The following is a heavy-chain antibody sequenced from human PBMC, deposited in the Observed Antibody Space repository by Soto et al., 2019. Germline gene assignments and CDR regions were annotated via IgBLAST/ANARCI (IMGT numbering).Heavy chain of an antibody. V-gene: IGHV3-66*01. CDR3: SFGGYYYDSSGSRAEYFQH. J-gene: IGHJ1*01. D-gene: IGHD3-22*01. CDR1: GFTVSSNY. Sequence: PGGSLRLSCAASGFTVSSNYMSWVRQAPGKGLEWVSVIYSGGSTYYADSVKGRFTISRDNSKNTLYLQMNSLRAEDTAVYYCSFGGYYYDSSGSRAEYFQHWGQGTLVTVSS. CDR2: IYSGGST.